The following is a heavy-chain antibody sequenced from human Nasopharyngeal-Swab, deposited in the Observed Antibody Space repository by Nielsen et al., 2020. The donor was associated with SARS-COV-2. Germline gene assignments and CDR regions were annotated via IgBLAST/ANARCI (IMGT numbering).Heavy chain of an antibody. CDR2: INHSGST. Sequence: SETLSLTCAVYGGSFSGYYWSWIRQPPGKGLEWIGEINHSGSTNYNPSLKSRVTISVDTSKNQFSLKLSSVTAADTAVYYCARVSVFYYYYGMDVWGQGTTVTVSS. CDR1: GGSFSGYY. CDR3: ARVSVFYYYYGMDV. V-gene: IGHV4-34*01. J-gene: IGHJ6*02. D-gene: IGHD3-3*01.